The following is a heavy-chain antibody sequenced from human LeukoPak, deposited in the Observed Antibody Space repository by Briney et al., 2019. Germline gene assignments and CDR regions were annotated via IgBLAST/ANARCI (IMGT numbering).Heavy chain of an antibody. J-gene: IGHJ4*02. Sequence: SVKVSCKASGGTFSSYAISWVRQAPGQGLEWMGRIIPILGIANYAQKFQGRVTITADKSTSTAHMELSSLRSEDTAVYYCALGLDGSGSYYYFDYWGQGTLVTVSS. CDR3: ALGLDGSGSYYYFDY. CDR2: IIPILGIA. CDR1: GGTFSSYA. D-gene: IGHD3-10*01. V-gene: IGHV1-69*04.